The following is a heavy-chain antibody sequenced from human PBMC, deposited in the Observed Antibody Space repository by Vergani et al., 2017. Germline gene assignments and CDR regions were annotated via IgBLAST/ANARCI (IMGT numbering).Heavy chain of an antibody. D-gene: IGHD2-2*02. J-gene: IGHJ5*02. Sequence: QVQLVQSGAEVKKLGASVTVSCKASGYTFTSYYMHWVRQAPGQGLEWMGIINPSGGSTSYAQKFQGRVTMTRDTSTSTVYMELSSLRSEDTAVYYCASGYSPAAIQYGLYNWFDPWGQGTLVTVSS. CDR3: ASGYSPAAIQYGLYNWFDP. V-gene: IGHV1-46*01. CDR2: INPSGGST. CDR1: GYTFTSYY.